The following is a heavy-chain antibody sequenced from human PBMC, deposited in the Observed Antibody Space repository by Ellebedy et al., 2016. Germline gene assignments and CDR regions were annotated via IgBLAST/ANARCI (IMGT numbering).Heavy chain of an antibody. CDR3: TRDGSEWSRDY. J-gene: IGHJ4*02. CDR1: GFTFSSAA. Sequence: GGSLRLXXAASGFTFSSAAMTWVRQAPGKGLEWVATIVNSGRETYYPESLKGRFTISRDNAMNSVYLQMDSMTVEDTAVYYCTRDGSEWSRDYWGQGTLVTVSS. D-gene: IGHD2-8*01. V-gene: IGHV3-21*06. CDR2: IVNSGRET.